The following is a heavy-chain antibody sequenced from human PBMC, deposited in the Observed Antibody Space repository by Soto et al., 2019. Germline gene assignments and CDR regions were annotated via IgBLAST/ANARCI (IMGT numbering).Heavy chain of an antibody. D-gene: IGHD6-19*01. V-gene: IGHV3-30*03. CDR2: ISYDGSNK. CDR1: GFTFSSYG. CDR3: AIFSSGWTEAFDY. J-gene: IGHJ4*02. Sequence: QVQLVESGGGVVQPGRSLRLSCAASGFTFSSYGMHWVRQAPGKGLEWVAVISYDGSNKYYADSVKGRFTISRDNSKNTLYLQMNSLRAEDTAVYYCAIFSSGWTEAFDYWGQGTLVTVSS.